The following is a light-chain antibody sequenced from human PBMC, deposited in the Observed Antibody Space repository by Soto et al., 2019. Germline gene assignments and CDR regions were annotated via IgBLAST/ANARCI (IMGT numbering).Light chain of an antibody. J-gene: IGLJ3*02. CDR3: SSYASRKNGM. CDR1: SSDVGAYDY. V-gene: IGLV2-14*01. Sequence: QSALTQPASVSGSPGQSITISCTGTSSDVGAYDYVSWSQQHPGKAPKLLIYEVSNRPSGVSNRFSASKSGNTASLTISGLQPEDEADYYCSSYASRKNGMFVGGTKVTVL. CDR2: EVS.